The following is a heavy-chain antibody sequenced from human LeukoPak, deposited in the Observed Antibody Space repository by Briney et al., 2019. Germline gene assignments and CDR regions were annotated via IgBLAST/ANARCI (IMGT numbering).Heavy chain of an antibody. V-gene: IGHV1-2*06. D-gene: IGHD3-22*01. CDR1: GYTFTGYY. CDR2: INPNSGGT. Sequence: ASVKVSCTASGYTFTGYYMHWVRQAPGQGLEWMGRINPNSGGTNYAQKFQGRVTMTRDTSISTAYMELSRLRSDDTAVYYCARDSSGFYYGYNWFDPWGQGTLVTVSS. CDR3: ARDSSGFYYGYNWFDP. J-gene: IGHJ5*02.